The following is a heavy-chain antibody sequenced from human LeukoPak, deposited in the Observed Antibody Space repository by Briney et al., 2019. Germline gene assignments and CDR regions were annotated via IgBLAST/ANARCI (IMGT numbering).Heavy chain of an antibody. V-gene: IGHV4-38-2*02. D-gene: IGHD6-19*01. Sequence: TASETLSLTCTVSGYSISSGYYWGWIRQPPGKGLEWIGSIYHSGSTYYNPSLKSRVTISVDTSKNQFSLKLSSVTAADTAVYYCARDREGIAVAGTGYFDYWGQGTLVTVSS. J-gene: IGHJ4*02. CDR2: IYHSGST. CDR1: GYSISSGYY. CDR3: ARDREGIAVAGTGYFDY.